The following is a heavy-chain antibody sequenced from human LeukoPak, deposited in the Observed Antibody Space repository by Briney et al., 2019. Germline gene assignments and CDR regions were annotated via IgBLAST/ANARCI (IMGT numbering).Heavy chain of an antibody. CDR1: GESVSSNNAS. Sequence: SQTLSLTCAISGESVSSNNASWNWFRQSPSRGLEWLGRTYYRSKWSNDYAPSAKSRITINADTSRNQFSLQLNSVTPEDTAVYYCARGRGSSADFDYWGQGTLVTVSS. CDR2: TYYRSKWSN. CDR3: ARGRGSSADFDY. J-gene: IGHJ4*02. D-gene: IGHD6-6*01. V-gene: IGHV6-1*01.